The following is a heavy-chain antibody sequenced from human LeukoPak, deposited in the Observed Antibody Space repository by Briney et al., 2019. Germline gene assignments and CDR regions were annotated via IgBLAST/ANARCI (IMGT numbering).Heavy chain of an antibody. J-gene: IGHJ4*02. D-gene: IGHD2-2*01. CDR2: MNPNSGNT. Sequence: ASVKISCKASGYTFTSYDINWVRQATGQGLEWMGWMNPNSGNTGYAQKFQGRVTMTRNTSISTAYMELSSLRSDDTAVYYCASGRTDIVVVPATLRNYYFDYWGQGTLVTVSS. CDR1: GYTFTSYD. V-gene: IGHV1-8*01. CDR3: ASGRTDIVVVPATLRNYYFDY.